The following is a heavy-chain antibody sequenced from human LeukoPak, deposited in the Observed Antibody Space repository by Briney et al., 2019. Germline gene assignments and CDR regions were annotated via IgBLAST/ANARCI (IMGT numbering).Heavy chain of an antibody. D-gene: IGHD5-24*01. CDR1: GASLSAYY. V-gene: IGHV4-34*01. CDR2: SHPSGST. Sequence: PSQTLSLTCAVVGASLSAYYWGWVRQPPGKGLEWMGASHPSGSTYFNPSLGSRLTISLDTSNNQVSLNLSAVTAADTAVYYCGRGTDAYKFGNIWGQGTLVTVSS. CDR3: GRGTDAYKFGNI. J-gene: IGHJ4*02.